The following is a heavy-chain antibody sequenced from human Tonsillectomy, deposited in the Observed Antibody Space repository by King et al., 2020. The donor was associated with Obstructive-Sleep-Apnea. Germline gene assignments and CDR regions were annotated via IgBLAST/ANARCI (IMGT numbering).Heavy chain of an antibody. V-gene: IGHV4-59*08. CDR1: GGSISDYF. Sequence: VPLQESGPGLVKPSETLSLTCTVSGGSISDYFWGWLRQPPGRGLEWIGYIYYNGSTNYNPSLKSRVTISVDTSKNQFSLTLSSMTAADTAVYYCARHSHTGHFVYWAQGTLVTVSS. J-gene: IGHJ4*02. CDR3: ARHSHTGHFVY. CDR2: IYYNGST. D-gene: IGHD3-10*01.